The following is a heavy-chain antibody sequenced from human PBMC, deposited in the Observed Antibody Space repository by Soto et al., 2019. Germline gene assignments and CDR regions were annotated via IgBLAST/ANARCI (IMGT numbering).Heavy chain of an antibody. CDR1: GFTFSTYA. D-gene: IGHD4-17*01. J-gene: IGHJ6*02. V-gene: IGHV3-23*01. CDR2: LTPSGDST. Sequence: PGGSLRLSCVASGFTFSTYAMSWVRQAPGKGLEWVSALTPSGDSTYYADSVKGRFTISRDNSMNALYLQMNSLRTEDTAVYYCARESDYPRDNKYYGMDVWGQGTRVTVSS. CDR3: ARESDYPRDNKYYGMDV.